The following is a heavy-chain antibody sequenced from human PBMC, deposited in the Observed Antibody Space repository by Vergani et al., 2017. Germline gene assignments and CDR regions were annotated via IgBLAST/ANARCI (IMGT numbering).Heavy chain of an antibody. J-gene: IGHJ5*02. CDR2: IYYSGST. Sequence: QVQLQESGPGLVKPSETLSLTCTVSGGSISSYYWSWIRQPPGKGLEWIGYIYYSGSTNYNPSLKSRVTISVDTSKNQFSLKLRSVTAADTAVYYCARGGYSYGPRHNWFDPWGQGTLVTVSS. CDR1: GGSISSYY. CDR3: ARGGYSYGPRHNWFDP. D-gene: IGHD5-18*01. V-gene: IGHV4-59*01.